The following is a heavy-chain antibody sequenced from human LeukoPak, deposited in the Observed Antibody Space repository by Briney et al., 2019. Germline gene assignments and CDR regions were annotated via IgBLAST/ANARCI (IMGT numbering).Heavy chain of an antibody. CDR2: ISGSGGST. Sequence: GGSLRLSCAASGFAFGSYAMSWVRQAPGKGLEWVSAISGSGGSTYYADSVKGRFTISRDNSKNTLYLQMNSLRAEDTAVYYCAKGPKVVPAAPFDYWGQGTLVTVSS. D-gene: IGHD2-2*01. CDR3: AKGPKVVPAAPFDY. CDR1: GFAFGSYA. V-gene: IGHV3-23*01. J-gene: IGHJ4*02.